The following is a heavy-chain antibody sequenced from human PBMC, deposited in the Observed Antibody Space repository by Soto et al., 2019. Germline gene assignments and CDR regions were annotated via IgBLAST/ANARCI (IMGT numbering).Heavy chain of an antibody. CDR3: ARASDTAMVHFDY. CDR2: INPNSGGT. CDR1: GYTFTGYY. Sequence: GASVKVSCKASGYTFTGYYMHWVRQAPGQGLEWMGWINPNSGGTNYAQKFQGWVTMTRDTSISTAYMELSRLRSDDTAVYYCARASDTAMVHFDYWGQGTLVTVSS. D-gene: IGHD5-18*01. J-gene: IGHJ4*02. V-gene: IGHV1-2*04.